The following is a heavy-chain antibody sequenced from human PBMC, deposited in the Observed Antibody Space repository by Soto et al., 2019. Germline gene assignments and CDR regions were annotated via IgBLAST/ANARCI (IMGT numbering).Heavy chain of an antibody. D-gene: IGHD2-15*01. CDR3: ARDGYCSGGSCYNDWFDP. J-gene: IGHJ5*02. CDR1: GYTFTSYG. Sequence: ASVKVSCKASGYTFTSYGISWVRQAPGQGLEWMGWISAYNGNTNYAQKLQGRVTMTTDTSTSTAYMELRSLRSDDTAVYYCARDGYCSGGSCYNDWFDPWGQGTLVTVSS. CDR2: ISAYNGNT. V-gene: IGHV1-18*01.